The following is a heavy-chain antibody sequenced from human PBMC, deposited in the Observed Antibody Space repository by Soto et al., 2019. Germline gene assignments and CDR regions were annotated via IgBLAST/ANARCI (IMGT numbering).Heavy chain of an antibody. J-gene: IGHJ4*02. D-gene: IGHD3-22*01. Sequence: SETLSLTCTVSGGSISSSSYYWGWIRQPPGEGLEWIGSIYYSGSTYYNPSLKSRVTISVDTSKNQFSLKLSSVTAADTAVYYCASGAFGPSGSPYYYDSSGYYIFDYWGQGTLVTV. CDR3: ASGAFGPSGSPYYYDSSGYYIFDY. CDR2: IYYSGST. V-gene: IGHV4-39*01. CDR1: GGSISSSSYY.